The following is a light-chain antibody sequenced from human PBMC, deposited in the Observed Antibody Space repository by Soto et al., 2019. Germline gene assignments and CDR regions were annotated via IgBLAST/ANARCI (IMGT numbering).Light chain of an antibody. J-gene: IGLJ3*02. CDR1: SIGGKS. CDR3: QVWDSSSDRV. V-gene: IGLV3-21*04. Sequence: SYELTQPPSVSVAPGQTATITCGGSSIGGKSVHWYQQTPGQAPVLVIYYDSHRPSGIPERFSGSNSGNTATLTISRVEVGDEADYYCQVWDSSSDRVFGGGTKLTVL. CDR2: YDS.